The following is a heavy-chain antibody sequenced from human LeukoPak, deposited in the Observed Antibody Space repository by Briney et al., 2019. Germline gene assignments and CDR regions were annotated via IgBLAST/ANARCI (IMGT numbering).Heavy chain of an antibody. CDR2: IWYDGSNK. D-gene: IGHD6-19*01. Sequence: GGSLRLSCAASGFTFCSYGMHWVRQAPGKGLEWVAVIWYDGSNKYYADSVKGRFTISRDNSKNTLYLQMNSLRAEDTAVYYCARDDFGIAVAGYFDYWGQGTLVTVSS. J-gene: IGHJ4*02. V-gene: IGHV3-33*01. CDR3: ARDDFGIAVAGYFDY. CDR1: GFTFCSYG.